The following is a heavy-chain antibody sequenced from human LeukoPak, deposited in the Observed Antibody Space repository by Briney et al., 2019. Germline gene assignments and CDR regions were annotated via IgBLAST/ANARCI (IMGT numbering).Heavy chain of an antibody. V-gene: IGHV1-3*01. Sequence: ASVKVSCKASGYTFTSYAMHWVRQAPGQRLEWMGWINAGNGNTKYSQKFQGRVTMTRNTSISTAYMELSSLRSEDTAVYYCARGGGSSSYWAWFDPWGQGTLVTVSS. CDR3: ARGGGSSSYWAWFDP. J-gene: IGHJ5*02. CDR1: GYTFTSYA. CDR2: INAGNGNT. D-gene: IGHD6-13*01.